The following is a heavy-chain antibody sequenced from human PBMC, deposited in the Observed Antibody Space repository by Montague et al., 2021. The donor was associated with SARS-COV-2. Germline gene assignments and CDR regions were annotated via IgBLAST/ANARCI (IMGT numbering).Heavy chain of an antibody. V-gene: IGHV4-59*01. CDR2: IHYSGSN. D-gene: IGHD3-10*01. CDR3: ARSLDPSGTYYLPY. J-gene: IGHJ4*02. Sequence: SETLSLTCSVSGGSIGSYYWSWLRQPPGKGLEWIGHIHYSGSNTYNPSFQSRVTISIDTPKNQFSLKLSSVTAADTAVYYCARSLDPSGTYYLPYWGQGTLVTVSS. CDR1: GGSIGSYY.